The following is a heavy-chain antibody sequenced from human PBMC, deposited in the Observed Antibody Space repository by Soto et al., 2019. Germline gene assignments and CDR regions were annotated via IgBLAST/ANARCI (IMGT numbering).Heavy chain of an antibody. D-gene: IGHD3-9*01. CDR1: GFTFSSYA. V-gene: IGHV3-23*01. CDR3: AKDQRYFDWLSSIYYYYGMDV. Sequence: GGSLRLSCAASGFTFSSYAMSWVRQAPGKGLEWVSAISGSGGSTYYADSVKGRFTISRDNSKNTLYLQMNSLRAEDTAVYYCAKDQRYFDWLSSIYYYYGMDVWGQGTTVTVSS. CDR2: ISGSGGST. J-gene: IGHJ6*02.